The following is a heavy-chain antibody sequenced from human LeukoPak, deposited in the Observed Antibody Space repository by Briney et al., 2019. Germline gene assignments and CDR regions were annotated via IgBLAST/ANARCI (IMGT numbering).Heavy chain of an antibody. CDR2: FDPEDGET. J-gene: IGHJ4*02. CDR1: GYTLTELS. V-gene: IGHV1-24*01. Sequence: ASVKVSCKVSGYTLTELSMHWVRQAPGKGLEWMGGFDPEDGETTYAQKFQGRVTMTRDTSISTAYMELSRLRSDDTAVYYCFLIAVAGMDYWGQGTLVTVSS. D-gene: IGHD6-19*01. CDR3: FLIAVAGMDY.